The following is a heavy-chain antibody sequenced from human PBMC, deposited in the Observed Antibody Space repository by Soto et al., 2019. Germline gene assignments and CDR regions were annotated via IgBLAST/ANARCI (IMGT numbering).Heavy chain of an antibody. Sequence: SETLSLTCTVSGGSISSYYWSWIRQPPGKGLEWIGYIYYSGSTNYNPSLKSRVTISVDTSKNQFSLKLSSVTAADTAVYYCARLIPGYSSGWYFNWFDPWGQGTLVTVSS. D-gene: IGHD6-19*01. CDR3: ARLIPGYSSGWYFNWFDP. J-gene: IGHJ5*02. CDR1: GGSISSYY. CDR2: IYYSGST. V-gene: IGHV4-59*08.